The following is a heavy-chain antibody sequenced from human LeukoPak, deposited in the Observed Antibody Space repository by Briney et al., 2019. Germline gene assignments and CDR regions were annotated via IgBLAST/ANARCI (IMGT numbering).Heavy chain of an antibody. CDR3: ALEAKNFDY. Sequence: GGSLRLSCAASGFTFNSYAMHWVRQAPGKGLEWVAVISYDGSIKYYADSVKGRFTISRDNAKNTLYLQMNSLRAEDTAVYYCALEAKNFDYWGQGTLVTVSS. CDR1: GFTFNSYA. D-gene: IGHD3-3*01. V-gene: IGHV3-30*04. CDR2: ISYDGSIK. J-gene: IGHJ4*02.